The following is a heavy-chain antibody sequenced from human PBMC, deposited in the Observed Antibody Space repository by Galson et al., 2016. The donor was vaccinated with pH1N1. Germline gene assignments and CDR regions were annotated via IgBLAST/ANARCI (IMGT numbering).Heavy chain of an antibody. Sequence: QSGAEVTKPGESLKISCKGSGYRFSSSWIGWVRQMPGKGLEWMGIIHLGGSHIRYSPSFQGQVTISADKSINIVSLQWSSLKASDTATYYCARQNDYGDYRGDAFDIWGQGTMVTVSS. CDR2: IHLGGSHI. CDR1: GYRFSSSW. CDR3: ARQNDYGDYRGDAFDI. D-gene: IGHD4-17*01. V-gene: IGHV5-51*01. J-gene: IGHJ3*02.